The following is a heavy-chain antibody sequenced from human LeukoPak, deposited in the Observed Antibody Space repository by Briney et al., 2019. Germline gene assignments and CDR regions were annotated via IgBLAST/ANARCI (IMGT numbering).Heavy chain of an antibody. CDR3: ARARFYYGSGSYYNGYFDY. CDR2: INHSGST. Sequence: GSLRLSCAASGFTFSSYAMSWVRQPPGKGLEWIGEINHSGSTNYNPSLKSRVTISVDTSKNQFSLKLSSVTAADTAVYYCARARFYYGSGSYYNGYFDYWGQGTLVTVSS. J-gene: IGHJ4*02. V-gene: IGHV4-34*01. D-gene: IGHD3-10*01. CDR1: GFTFSSYA.